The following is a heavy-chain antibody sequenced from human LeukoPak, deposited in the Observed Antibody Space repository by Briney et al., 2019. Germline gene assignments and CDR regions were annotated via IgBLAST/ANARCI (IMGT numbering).Heavy chain of an antibody. CDR2: IYYSGSA. D-gene: IGHD6-19*01. CDR3: ARDHSGWSWGFDY. J-gene: IGHJ4*02. Sequence: PSETLSLTCTVSGGSISSSKYYWGWIRQPPGKGLEWIGSIYYSGSAYYNPSLKSRVTISVDTSKNQFSLKLSSVTAADTAVYYCARDHSGWSWGFDYWGQGTLVTVSS. CDR1: GGSISSSKYY. V-gene: IGHV4-39*07.